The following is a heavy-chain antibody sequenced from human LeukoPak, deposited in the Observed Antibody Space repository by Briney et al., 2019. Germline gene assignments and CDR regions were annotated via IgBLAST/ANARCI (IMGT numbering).Heavy chain of an antibody. CDR1: GFTFSSYA. J-gene: IGHJ4*02. D-gene: IGHD2-8*01. CDR2: ISDIGDYT. CDR3: AKDTSIGKYCTNGVCSPFDY. Sequence: PGGSLRLSCAGSGFTFSSYAMSWVRQAPGQGLEWVSVISDIGDYTSYADSLRGRFTISRDNSRNTLYLEMISLRPEDTAVYYCAKDTSIGKYCTNGVCSPFDYWGQGTLVTVSS. V-gene: IGHV3-23*01.